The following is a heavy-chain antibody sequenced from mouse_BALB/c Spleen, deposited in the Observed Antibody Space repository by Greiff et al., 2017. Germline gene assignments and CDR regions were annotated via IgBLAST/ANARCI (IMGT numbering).Heavy chain of an antibody. Sequence: EVKLQESGPGLVKPSQSLSLTCSVTGYSITSGYYWNWIRQFPGNKLEWMGYISYDGSNNYNPSLKNRISITRDTSKNQFFLKLNSVTTEDTATYYCARENYKGDYWGQGTSVTVSS. D-gene: IGHD2-12*01. CDR2: ISYDGSN. V-gene: IGHV3-6*02. J-gene: IGHJ4*01. CDR1: GYSITSGYY. CDR3: ARENYKGDY.